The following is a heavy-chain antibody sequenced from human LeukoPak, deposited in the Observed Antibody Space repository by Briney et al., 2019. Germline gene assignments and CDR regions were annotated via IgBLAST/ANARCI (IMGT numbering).Heavy chain of an antibody. J-gene: IGHJ5*02. CDR2: ISSSSSYT. V-gene: IGHV3-11*06. CDR1: GFTSSDYY. Sequence: GGSLRLSCAASGFTSSDYYMSWIRQAPGKGLEWVSYISSSSSYTNYADSVKGRFTISRDNAKNSLYLQMNSLRAEDTAVYYCARDHRPYSSSPRWFDPWGQGTLVTVSS. D-gene: IGHD6-13*01. CDR3: ARDHRPYSSSPRWFDP.